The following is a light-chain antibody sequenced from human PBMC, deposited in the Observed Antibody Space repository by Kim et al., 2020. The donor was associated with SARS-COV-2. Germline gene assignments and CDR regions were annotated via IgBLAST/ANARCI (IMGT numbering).Light chain of an antibody. CDR3: QAWDSSTAI. CDR2: QGD. Sequence: SVSPGQTVSISCSGERLGDKYAFWYQRRSGQSPVLVIYQGDKRPSGIPARFSGFLSGNTATLTISGTQPMDEADYYCQAWDSSTAIFGGGTQLTVL. V-gene: IGLV3-1*01. J-gene: IGLJ2*01. CDR1: RLGDKY.